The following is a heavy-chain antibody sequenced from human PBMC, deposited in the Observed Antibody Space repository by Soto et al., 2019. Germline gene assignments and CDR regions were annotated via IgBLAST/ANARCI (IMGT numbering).Heavy chain of an antibody. D-gene: IGHD3-22*01. CDR2: FYPGDSDT. CDR3: ASGSSGYYGIFDY. CDR1: GYRVTSYW. J-gene: IGHJ4*02. V-gene: IGHV5-51*01. Sequence: PGESLKISYKGSGYRVTSYWIGWVRQMPGKGLEWMGIFYPGDSDTKYSPSFQGQVTISADTSISTAYVQWSSLKASDSAMYYCASGSSGYYGIFDYWGQGSLVTVSS.